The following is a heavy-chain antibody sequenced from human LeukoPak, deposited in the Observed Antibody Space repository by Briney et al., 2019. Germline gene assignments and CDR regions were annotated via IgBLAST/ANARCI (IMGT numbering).Heavy chain of an antibody. D-gene: IGHD4-17*01. Sequence: GGSLRLSCAASGFTYSSYSMNWVRQAPGKGLEWVSSISSSSSYIYYADSVKGRFTISRDNAKNSLYLQMNSLRAEDTAVYYCAREDDYGDYEWGERDYWGQGTLVTVSS. V-gene: IGHV3-21*01. CDR3: AREDDYGDYEWGERDY. J-gene: IGHJ4*02. CDR1: GFTYSSYS. CDR2: ISSSSSYI.